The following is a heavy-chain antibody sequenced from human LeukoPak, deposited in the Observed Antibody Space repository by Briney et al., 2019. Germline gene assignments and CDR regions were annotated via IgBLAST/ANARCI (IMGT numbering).Heavy chain of an antibody. CDR1: GGSISSGGYY. Sequence: PSQTLSLTCTVSGGSISSGGYYWSWIRQHPGKGLEWIGYIYYSGSTYYNPSLKSRVTISVDTSKNQFSLKLSSVTAADTAVYYCARAPLDCSSTSCYIGPADYWGQGTLVTVSS. CDR3: ARAPLDCSSTSCYIGPADY. D-gene: IGHD2-2*02. J-gene: IGHJ4*02. CDR2: IYYSGST. V-gene: IGHV4-31*03.